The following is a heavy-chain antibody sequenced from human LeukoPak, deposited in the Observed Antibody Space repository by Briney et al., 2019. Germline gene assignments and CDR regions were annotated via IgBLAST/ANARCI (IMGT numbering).Heavy chain of an antibody. J-gene: IGHJ3*02. D-gene: IGHD3-10*01. V-gene: IGHV3-53*01. CDR3: ARLITMVRGDAFDI. CDR1: GFTVSSNY. Sequence: GGSLRLSCAASGFTVSSNYMCWVRQAPGKGLEWVSIIYTGGSTYYADSVKGRFTISRDNSKNTLYLQMNSLRAEDTAVYYCARLITMVRGDAFDIWGQGTMVTVSS. CDR2: IYTGGST.